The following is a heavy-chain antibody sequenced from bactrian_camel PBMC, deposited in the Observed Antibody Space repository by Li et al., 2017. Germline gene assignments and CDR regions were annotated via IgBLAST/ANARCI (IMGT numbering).Heavy chain of an antibody. V-gene: IGHV3S60*01. Sequence: VQLVESGGGLVQPGGSLRLSCTASGFALDNFDMGWYRQAPGKLCEMVSFIKADGTTLYPDSVKGRFTVPQDIAKNTLYLYLNNLKPEDTAVYYCAKDAPLLVPTEDCQRVLTGFWGQGTQVTVS. D-gene: IGHD1*01. CDR1: GFALDNFD. J-gene: IGHJ6*01. CDR3: AKDAPLLVPTEDCQRVLTGF. CDR2: IKADGTT.